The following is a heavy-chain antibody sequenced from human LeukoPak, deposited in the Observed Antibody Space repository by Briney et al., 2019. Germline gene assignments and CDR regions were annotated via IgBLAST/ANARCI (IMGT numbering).Heavy chain of an antibody. Sequence: SETLSLTCTVSGGSISSSSYYWGWIRQPPGTGLEWVGEINHSGSTNYNPSLKSRVTISVDTSKNQFSLKLSSVTAADTAVYYCARVNRYRHTAMVTERKRGSIYYFDYWGQGTLVTVSS. V-gene: IGHV4-39*07. J-gene: IGHJ4*02. CDR1: GGSISSSSYY. CDR3: ARVNRYRHTAMVTERKRGSIYYFDY. CDR2: INHSGST. D-gene: IGHD5-18*01.